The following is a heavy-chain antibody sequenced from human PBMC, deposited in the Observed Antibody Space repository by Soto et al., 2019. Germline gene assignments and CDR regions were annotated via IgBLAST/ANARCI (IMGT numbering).Heavy chain of an antibody. CDR3: AVLAVAGTLIDY. J-gene: IGHJ4*02. CDR1: GFTFSSYA. V-gene: IGHV3-23*01. CDR2: ISGSGGST. Sequence: EVQLLESGGGLVQPGGSLRLSCAASGFTFSSYAMSWVRQAPGKGLEWVSAISGSGGSTYYADSVKGRFTISRDNSKNTLYLPMNSLRAEDTAVYYCAVLAVAGTLIDYWGQGTLVTVSS. D-gene: IGHD6-19*01.